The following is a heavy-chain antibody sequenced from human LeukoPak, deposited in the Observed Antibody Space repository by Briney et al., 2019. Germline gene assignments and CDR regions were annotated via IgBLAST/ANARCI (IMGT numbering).Heavy chain of an antibody. CDR1: GFTFSIYS. V-gene: IGHV3-21*06. Sequence: GGSLRLSCAASGFTFSIYSMNWVRQAPGKGLEWVSSISSSGTNKYYADSVKGRFTISRDNAKNPLYLQMNSLRAEDTAVYYCASGSYDTRRYDYWGQGILVTVTS. CDR2: ISSSGTNK. CDR3: ASGSYDTRRYDY. J-gene: IGHJ4*02. D-gene: IGHD1-26*01.